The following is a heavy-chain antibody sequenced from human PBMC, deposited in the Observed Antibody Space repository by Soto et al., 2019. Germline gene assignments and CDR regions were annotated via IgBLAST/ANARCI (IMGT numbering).Heavy chain of an antibody. CDR1: GFTFSSYW. CDR3: ARGEYCSSTSCYGGLYGMDV. D-gene: IGHD2-2*01. V-gene: IGHV3-74*01. CDR2: INSDGSST. J-gene: IGHJ6*02. Sequence: RRLSCAASGFTFSSYWMHWVRQAPGKGLVWVSRINSDGSSTSYADSVKGRFPISRDNAKNTLYLQMNSLRAEDTAVYYCARGEYCSSTSCYGGLYGMDVWGQGTTVTVSS.